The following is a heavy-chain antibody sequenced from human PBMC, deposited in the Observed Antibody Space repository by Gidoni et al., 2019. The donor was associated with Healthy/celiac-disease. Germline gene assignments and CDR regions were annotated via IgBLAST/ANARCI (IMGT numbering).Heavy chain of an antibody. J-gene: IGHJ3*02. CDR1: GGSISSSSYY. CDR2: IYYVGST. D-gene: IGHD2-15*01. V-gene: IGHV4-39*01. CDR3: ARHDRVVVAAIEGVAAFDI. Sequence: QLQLQESGPGLVKPSETLSLTCTVSGGSISSSSYYWGWIRQPPGKGLEWIGSIYYVGSTYYTPSLKSRVTISVDTSKNQFSLKLSSVTAADTAVYYCARHDRVVVAAIEGVAAFDIWGQGTMVTVSS.